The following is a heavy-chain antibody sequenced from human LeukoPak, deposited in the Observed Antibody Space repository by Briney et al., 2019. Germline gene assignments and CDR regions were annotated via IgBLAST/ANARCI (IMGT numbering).Heavy chain of an antibody. CDR1: GGSISSGGYY. CDR2: IYYSGST. CDR3: ARVKVPAATPQGPGGSFDP. Sequence: PSETLSLTCTVSGGSISSGGYYWSWIRQHPGKGLEWIGYIYYSGSTYYNPSLKSRVTISVDTSKNQFSLKLSSVTAADTAVYYCARVKVPAATPQGPGGSFDPGGQGPLVTVSS. J-gene: IGHJ5*02. V-gene: IGHV4-31*03. D-gene: IGHD2-2*01.